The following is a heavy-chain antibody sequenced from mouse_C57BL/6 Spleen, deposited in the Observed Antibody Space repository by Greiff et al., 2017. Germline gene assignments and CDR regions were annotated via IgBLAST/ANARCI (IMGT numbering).Heavy chain of an antibody. CDR1: GYAFTNYL. V-gene: IGHV1-54*01. CDR2: INPGSGGT. D-gene: IGHD1-1*01. Sequence: VQLQQSGAELVRPGTSVKVSCKASGYAFTNYLIEWVKQRPGQGLEWIGVINPGSGGTNYNEKFKGKATLTADKSSSTAYMQLSSLTSEDSAVYFCARGGYYGSRDFDYWGQGTTLTVSS. J-gene: IGHJ2*01. CDR3: ARGGYYGSRDFDY.